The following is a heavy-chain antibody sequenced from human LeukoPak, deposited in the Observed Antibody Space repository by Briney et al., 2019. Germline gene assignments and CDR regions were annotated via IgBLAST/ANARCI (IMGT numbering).Heavy chain of an antibody. Sequence: ASVKVSCKASGYTFTSSAMNWVRQAPGQGLEWMGWINTNTGNPTYAQGFTGRFVFSLDTSVSTAYLQISSLKAEDTAVYYCARVPPEAAAGTDNYYYYMDVWGKGTTVTVSS. CDR3: ARVPPEAAAGTDNYYYYMDV. CDR2: INTNTGNP. CDR1: GYTFTSSA. V-gene: IGHV7-4-1*02. D-gene: IGHD6-13*01. J-gene: IGHJ6*03.